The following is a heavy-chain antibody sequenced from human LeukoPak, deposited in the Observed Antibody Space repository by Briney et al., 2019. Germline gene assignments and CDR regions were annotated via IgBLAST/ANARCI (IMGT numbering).Heavy chain of an antibody. J-gene: IGHJ4*02. CDR1: SGSISSGDYY. V-gene: IGHV4-30-4*01. Sequence: PSETLSLTCTVSSGSISSGDYYWSWIRQPPGKGLEWIGYIYYSGSTYYNPSLKSRVTISVDTSKNQFSLKLSSVTAADTAVYYCASFVLGDTAMVSRSPLYYFDYWGQGTLVTVSS. CDR2: IYYSGST. D-gene: IGHD5-18*01. CDR3: ASFVLGDTAMVSRSPLYYFDY.